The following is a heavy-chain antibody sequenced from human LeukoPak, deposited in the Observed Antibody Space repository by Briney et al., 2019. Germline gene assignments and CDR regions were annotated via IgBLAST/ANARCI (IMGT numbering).Heavy chain of an antibody. Sequence: GGSLRLSCAASGFTFTNYWMSWVRQAPGKGLELVANIKQDRSEKYYVDSVKGRFTISRDNAKNSLYLQMNSLRAEDTAVYYCARRSIAVAGPFDYWGQGTLVTASS. CDR3: ARRSIAVAGPFDY. CDR2: IKQDRSEK. J-gene: IGHJ4*02. D-gene: IGHD6-19*01. V-gene: IGHV3-7*01. CDR1: GFTFTNYW.